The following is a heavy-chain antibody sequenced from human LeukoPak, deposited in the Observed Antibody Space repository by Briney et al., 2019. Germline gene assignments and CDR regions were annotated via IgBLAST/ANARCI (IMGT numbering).Heavy chain of an antibody. CDR3: ACLQWLVHDRYYDY. V-gene: IGHV1-18*01. J-gene: IGHJ4*02. D-gene: IGHD6-19*01. Sequence: ASVKVSCKASGYTFTSYGISWVRQAPGQGLEWMGWISAYNGNTNYAQKLQGRVTMTTDTSTSTAYMELRSLRSGDTAVYYCACLQWLVHDRYYDYWGQGTLVTVSS. CDR1: GYTFTSYG. CDR2: ISAYNGNT.